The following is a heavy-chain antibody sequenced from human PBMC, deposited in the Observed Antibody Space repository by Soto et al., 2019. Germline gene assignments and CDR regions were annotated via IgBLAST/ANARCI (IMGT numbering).Heavy chain of an antibody. CDR3: ARGNSGYVGSYYYYGMDV. V-gene: IGHV4-4*07. J-gene: IGHJ6*02. D-gene: IGHD5-12*01. CDR2: IYTSGST. CDR1: GGSISSYY. Sequence: SEPLSLTCTVSGGSISSYYWSWIRQPAGKGLEWIGRIYTSGSTNYNPSLKSRVTMSVDTSKNQFSLKLSSVTAADTAVYYCARGNSGYVGSYYYYGMDVWGQGTTVTVSS.